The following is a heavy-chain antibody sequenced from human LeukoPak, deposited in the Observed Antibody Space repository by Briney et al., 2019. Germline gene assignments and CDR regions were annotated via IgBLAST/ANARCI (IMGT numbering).Heavy chain of an antibody. V-gene: IGHV3-21*01. CDR3: ARGPTPLELRDTYYFDY. CDR2: ISSSSTYI. CDR1: GFTFSSYN. Sequence: GGSLRLSCAASGFTFSSYNMNWVRQAPGKGLEWVSSISSSSTYIYYADSVKGRFTISRDNAKNSLYLQMNSLRAEDTAVYYCARGPTPLELRDTYYFDYWGQGTLVTVSS. D-gene: IGHD1-26*01. J-gene: IGHJ4*02.